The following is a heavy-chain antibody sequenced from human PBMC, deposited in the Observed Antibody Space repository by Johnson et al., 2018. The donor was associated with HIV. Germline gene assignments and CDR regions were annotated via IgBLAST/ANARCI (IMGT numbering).Heavy chain of an antibody. D-gene: IGHD3-22*01. V-gene: IGHV3-30-3*01. J-gene: IGHJ3*02. CDR3: ARDRTPMYDTSGDDAFDI. CDR2: ISYDGSNK. Sequence: QVQLVESGGGWVQPGGSLRLSCAASGFSFSTSYMTWVRQAPGKGLEWVAVISYDGSNKYYADSVKGRFTISRDNSKNALYLQLNSLRGEDTAIYYCARDRTPMYDTSGDDAFDIWGQGTMVAVSP. CDR1: GFSFSTSY.